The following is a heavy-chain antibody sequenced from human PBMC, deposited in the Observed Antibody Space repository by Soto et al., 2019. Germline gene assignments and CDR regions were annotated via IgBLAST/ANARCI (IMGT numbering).Heavy chain of an antibody. CDR3: ARVEAVAGLYNYHGLDV. D-gene: IGHD6-19*01. CDR2: NVPIFGTN. V-gene: IGHV1-69*13. CDR1: GGTFSNYA. J-gene: IGHJ6*02. Sequence: VKVSCKVSGGTFSNYAIDWVRLAPGHGLEWMGGNVPIFGTNYYTQKFQGRATIFADDSTTTAYLEMSSLRSEDTALFYCARVEAVAGLYNYHGLDVWGQGTAVTVSS.